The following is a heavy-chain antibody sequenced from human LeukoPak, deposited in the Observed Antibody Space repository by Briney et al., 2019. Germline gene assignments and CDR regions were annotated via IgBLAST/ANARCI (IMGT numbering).Heavy chain of an antibody. V-gene: IGHV3-53*01. J-gene: IGHJ4*02. Sequence: GGSLRLSCAASGFTVSSNYMSWVRQAPGKGLEWVSVLYSGGTTYYADSVKGRFTISRDNSRSTLYLQISSLRVDETAVYYCVKEGGIVLAGGRDYGGQGTLVTVSA. CDR2: LYSGGTT. CDR3: VKEGGIVLAGGRDY. D-gene: IGHD6-19*01. CDR1: GFTVSSNY.